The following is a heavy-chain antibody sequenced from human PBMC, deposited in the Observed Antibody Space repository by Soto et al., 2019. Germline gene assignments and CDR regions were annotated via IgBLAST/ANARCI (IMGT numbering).Heavy chain of an antibody. Sequence: PVGSLRLSCAASGFTFSSYAMSWVRQAPGKGLEWVSAISGSGGSTYYADSVKGRFTISRDNSKNTLYLQMNSLRAEDTAVYYCAKVGNMVRGVTYYYYYYYMDVWGKGTTVTVSS. D-gene: IGHD3-10*01. CDR1: GFTFSSYA. J-gene: IGHJ6*03. V-gene: IGHV3-23*01. CDR2: ISGSGGST. CDR3: AKVGNMVRGVTYYYYYYYMDV.